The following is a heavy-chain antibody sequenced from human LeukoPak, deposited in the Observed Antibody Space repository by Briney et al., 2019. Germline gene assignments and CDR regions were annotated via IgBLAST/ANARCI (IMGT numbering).Heavy chain of an antibody. J-gene: IGHJ4*02. D-gene: IGHD4-23*01. Sequence: GGSLRLSCAASGFTFSGSIIHWVRQASGKGLEWVGRIRSRADIYETAYAASVKGRFTSSRDDSKKTAYLQMNSLKTEDTAVYYCTTFYGGTVGYDYWGQGTLVTVSS. CDR1: GFTFSGSI. V-gene: IGHV3-73*01. CDR2: IRSRADIYET. CDR3: TTFYGGTVGYDY.